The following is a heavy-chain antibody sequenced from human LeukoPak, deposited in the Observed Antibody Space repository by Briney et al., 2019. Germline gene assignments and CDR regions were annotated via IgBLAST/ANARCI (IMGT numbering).Heavy chain of an antibody. CDR3: ARGLQETLAWLKALGAFDI. V-gene: IGHV1-2*02. CDR2: INPISGGT. D-gene: IGHD5-24*01. CDR1: GYTFTGYS. Sequence: ASVKVSCKASGYTFTGYSMHWVRQAPGQGLEWMGWINPISGGTNYAQKFQGRVTMTRDTSTSTAYMDLSRLRSDDTAVYYCARGLQETLAWLKALGAFDIWGQGTMVTASS. J-gene: IGHJ3*02.